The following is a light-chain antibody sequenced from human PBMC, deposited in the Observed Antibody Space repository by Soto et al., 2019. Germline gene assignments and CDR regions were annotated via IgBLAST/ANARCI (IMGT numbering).Light chain of an antibody. CDR1: SSNIGAGYD. J-gene: IGLJ2*01. Sequence: QSVLTQPPSVSGAPGQRVTISCTGSSSNIGAGYDVHWYLQLPGTAPKLLIYGNINRPSGVPDPFSGSKSGTSASLAITGLQAEDEADYYCQSYDSSLSGVVFGGGTKVTVL. V-gene: IGLV1-40*01. CDR2: GNI. CDR3: QSYDSSLSGVV.